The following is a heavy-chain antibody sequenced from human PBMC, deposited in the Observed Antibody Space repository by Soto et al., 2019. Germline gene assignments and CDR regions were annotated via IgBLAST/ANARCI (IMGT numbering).Heavy chain of an antibody. V-gene: IGHV1-18*01. Sequence: ASVKVSCKASGYTFTSYGISWVRQAPGQGLEWMGWISAYNGNTNYAQKLQGRVTMTTDTSTSTAYMELRSLRSDDTAVYYCARTLPGIAVAVDYFDYWGQGTLVTVSS. D-gene: IGHD6-19*01. J-gene: IGHJ4*02. CDR3: ARTLPGIAVAVDYFDY. CDR2: ISAYNGNT. CDR1: GYTFTSYG.